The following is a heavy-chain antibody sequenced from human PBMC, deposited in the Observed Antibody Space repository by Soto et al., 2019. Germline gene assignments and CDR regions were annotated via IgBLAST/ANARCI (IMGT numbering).Heavy chain of an antibody. J-gene: IGHJ5*02. CDR1: GGTFSSYA. CDR2: IIPIFGTA. Sequence: ASVKVSCKASGGTFSSYAISWVRQAPGQGLEWMGGIIPIFGTANYAQKFQGRVTITADESTSTAYMELSSLRSENTAVYYCASGVGGSYESVPWFDPWGQGTLVTVSS. V-gene: IGHV1-69*13. CDR3: ASGVGGSYESVPWFDP. D-gene: IGHD1-26*01.